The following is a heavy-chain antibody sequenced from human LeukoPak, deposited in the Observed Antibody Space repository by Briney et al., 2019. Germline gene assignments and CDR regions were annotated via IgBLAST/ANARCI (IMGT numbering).Heavy chain of an antibody. CDR3: TRDWRNLGFDY. J-gene: IGHJ4*02. D-gene: IGHD1-7*01. CDR2: IEGDGSRI. V-gene: IGHV3-74*01. CDR1: GFTFSSYW. Sequence: GGSLRLSCAASGFTFSSYWMHWVRQAPGKGLVWVSRIEGDGSRITYADSVKGRFTISRDNAKNTLYLQMNSLRAEDTAVYYCTRDWRNLGFDYWGQGTQVTVSS.